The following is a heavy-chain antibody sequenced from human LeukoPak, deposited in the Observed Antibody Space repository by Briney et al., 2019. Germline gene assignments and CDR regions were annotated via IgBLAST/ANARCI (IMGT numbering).Heavy chain of an antibody. CDR1: GGSISSGNYY. J-gene: IGHJ4*02. D-gene: IGHD3-22*01. V-gene: IGHV4-61*02. CDR2: IWADGAP. Sequence: NTSQTLSLTCTVSGGSISSGNYYWSWLRQPAGQGLEWIGRIWADGAPTYRPSLKSRVSISVDVSKNQFSLRLTSVTAADTAVYYCARGRDSRGYQFMGFDSWGQGTLVTVSS. CDR3: ARGRDSRGYQFMGFDS.